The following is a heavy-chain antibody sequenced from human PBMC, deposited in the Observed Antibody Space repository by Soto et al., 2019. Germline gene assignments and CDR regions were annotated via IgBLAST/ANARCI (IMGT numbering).Heavy chain of an antibody. J-gene: IGHJ4*02. V-gene: IGHV1-46*01. D-gene: IGHD6-6*01. Sequence: ASVKVSCKASGYTFTSYYMHWVRQTTGQGLEWMGIINPSGGSTSYAQKFQGRVTTTRDTSTSTVYMELSSLRSEDTAVYYCARSRIAAHRYTFDYWGQGTLVTVSS. CDR1: GYTFTSYY. CDR3: ARSRIAAHRYTFDY. CDR2: INPSGGST.